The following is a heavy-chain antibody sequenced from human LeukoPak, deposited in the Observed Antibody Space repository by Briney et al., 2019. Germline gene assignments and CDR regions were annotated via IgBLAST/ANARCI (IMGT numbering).Heavy chain of an antibody. CDR3: AKYSSSWYYYYYGMDV. J-gene: IGHJ6*02. CDR1: GFTFSSYA. Sequence: GGSLRLSCAASGFTFSSYAMSWVRQAPGKGLEWVSAISGSGGSTYYADSVKGRFTISRDNSKNTLYLQMNSLRAEDTAVYYCAKYSSSWYYYYYGMDVWGQGTTVTVSS. D-gene: IGHD6-13*01. CDR2: ISGSGGST. V-gene: IGHV3-23*01.